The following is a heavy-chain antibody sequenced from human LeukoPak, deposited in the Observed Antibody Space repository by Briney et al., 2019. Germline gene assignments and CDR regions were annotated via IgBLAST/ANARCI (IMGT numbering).Heavy chain of an antibody. Sequence: ASVKVSCKASGYFFTGYYLHWVRLAPGQGLEWMGWIDPKRDPKRGGTNYAQQFQGRVTMTRDTSVSTVYMELSSLRSADPAIYYVARATSGGNTIDYWGQGTLVTVSS. J-gene: IGHJ4*02. CDR2: IDPKRDPKRGGT. CDR3: ARATSGGNTIDY. V-gene: IGHV1-2*02. D-gene: IGHD4-23*01. CDR1: GYFFTGYY.